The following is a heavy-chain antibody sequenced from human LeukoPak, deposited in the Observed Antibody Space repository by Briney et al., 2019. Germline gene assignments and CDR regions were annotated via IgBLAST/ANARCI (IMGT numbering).Heavy chain of an antibody. CDR1: GFNFNKYD. D-gene: IGHD6-19*01. J-gene: IGHJ4*02. Sequence: PGGSLRLSCAASGFNFNKYDMTWARQAPGKGLEWVSTITGRSDKTYYTDSVKGRFVTSRDNSKDTLYLQMNSLRAGDTALYYCAKGGWLDDLGQGALVTVSS. CDR2: ITGRSDKT. CDR3: AKGGWLDD. V-gene: IGHV3-23*01.